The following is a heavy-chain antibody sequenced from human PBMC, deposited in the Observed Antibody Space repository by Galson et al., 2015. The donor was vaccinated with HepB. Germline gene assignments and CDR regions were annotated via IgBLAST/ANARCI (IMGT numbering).Heavy chain of an antibody. CDR1: GFTFRSYA. CDR2: VYYSGST. V-gene: IGHV4-59*08. J-gene: IGHJ6*03. CDR3: ASGYGSTTISGLYYYYIDV. D-gene: IGHD2-2*01. Sequence: LRLSCAASGFTFRSYAMSWIRQPPGRGLEWIGYVYYSGSTNYHPSPKSRVTISLNTSKNQFSLQLSSVTAADTAVYYCASGYGSTTISGLYYYYIDVWGKGTTVTVSS.